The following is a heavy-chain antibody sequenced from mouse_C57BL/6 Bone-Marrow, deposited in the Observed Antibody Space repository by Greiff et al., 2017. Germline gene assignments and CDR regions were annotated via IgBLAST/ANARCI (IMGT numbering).Heavy chain of an antibody. CDR2: IWRGGST. V-gene: IGHV2-5*01. CDR3: AKMIYYDYDYYAMDY. Sequence: QVQLQQSGPGLVQPSQSLSITCTVSGFSLTSYGVHWVRQSPGKGLEWLGVIWRGGSTDYNAAFMSRLSITKDNSKSQVFFKMNSLQADDTAIYYCAKMIYYDYDYYAMDYCGQGTSVTVSS. J-gene: IGHJ4*01. CDR1: GFSLTSYG. D-gene: IGHD2-4*01.